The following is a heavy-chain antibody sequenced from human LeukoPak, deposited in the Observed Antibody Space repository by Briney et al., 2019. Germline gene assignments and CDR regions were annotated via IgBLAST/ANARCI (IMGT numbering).Heavy chain of an antibody. Sequence: GASVKVSCKASGYTFTSYGISCVRQAPRQGLEWMGWISAYNGNTNYAQKLQGRVTMTTDTSTSTAYMELRSLRSDDTAVYYCAREKVWGYSYRDGPYYGMDVWGKGTTVTVSS. CDR2: ISAYNGNT. J-gene: IGHJ6*04. D-gene: IGHD5-18*01. CDR1: GYTFTSYG. V-gene: IGHV1-18*04. CDR3: AREKVWGYSYRDGPYYGMDV.